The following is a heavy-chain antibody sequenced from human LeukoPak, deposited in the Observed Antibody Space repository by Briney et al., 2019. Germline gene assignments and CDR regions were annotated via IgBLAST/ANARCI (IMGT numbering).Heavy chain of an antibody. J-gene: IGHJ4*02. D-gene: IGHD3-22*01. V-gene: IGHV3-23*01. CDR3: AKNYYDSSGYYSWYFDY. Sequence: GGSLRLSCAASGFTFSSYAMTWVRQAPAKGLEWVSAILASGGGTNYAESAKGRFTISRGNSKKTLYLQMNSLRAEDTAVYYCAKNYYDSSGYYSWYFDYWGQGTQVTVSS. CDR2: ILASGGGT. CDR1: GFTFSSYA.